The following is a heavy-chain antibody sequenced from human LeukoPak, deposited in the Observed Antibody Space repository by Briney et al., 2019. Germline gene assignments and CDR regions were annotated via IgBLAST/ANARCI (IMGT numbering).Heavy chain of an antibody. CDR2: IYHSGST. D-gene: IGHD5-12*01. J-gene: IGHJ4*02. V-gene: IGHV4-30-2*01. CDR1: GGSISSGGYS. CDR3: ARGGGYEEVDY. Sequence: SQTLSLTCAVSGGSISSGGYSWSWIRQPPGKGLEWIGYIYHSGSTYYNPSLKSRVTISVDRSKNQFSLKLSSVTAADTAVYYCARGGGYEEVDYWGQGTLVTVSS.